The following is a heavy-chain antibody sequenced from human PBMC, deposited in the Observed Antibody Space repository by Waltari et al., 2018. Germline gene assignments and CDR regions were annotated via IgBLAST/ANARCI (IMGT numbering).Heavy chain of an antibody. CDR3: ARVGQYCTSSSCFYWFDS. J-gene: IGHJ5*01. D-gene: IGHD2-2*01. CDR2: SHHTGGT. V-gene: IGHV4-38-2*01. Sequence: QVQLQESGPGLVKPSETLSLTCVVSGYSVSSNSYWAWIRQPPGKGLEWIGSSHHTGGTYYSPSLKSRVTISIDTSKNQFSLNLISVTAADTAVYYCARVGQYCTSSSCFYWFDSWGQGALVTVSS. CDR1: GYSVSSNSY.